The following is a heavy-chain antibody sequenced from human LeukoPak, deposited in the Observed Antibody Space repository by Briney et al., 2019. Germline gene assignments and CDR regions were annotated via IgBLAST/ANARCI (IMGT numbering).Heavy chain of an antibody. CDR1: GYSISSRSYY. Sequence: SETLSLTCTVSGYSISSRSYYWAWIRQPPGKGLEWIGSINYSGSTNYNPSLKSRLIISVDTSKNQFSLKLSSVTAADRAVYYCAVIPPAVDDYWGQGTLVTVSS. J-gene: IGHJ4*02. D-gene: IGHD2-2*01. CDR2: INYSGST. V-gene: IGHV4-39*01. CDR3: AVIPPAVDDY.